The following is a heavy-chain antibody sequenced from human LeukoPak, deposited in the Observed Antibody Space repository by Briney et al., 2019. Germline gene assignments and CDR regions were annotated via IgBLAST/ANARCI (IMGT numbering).Heavy chain of an antibody. J-gene: IGHJ4*02. D-gene: IGHD2-21*01. V-gene: IGHV3-48*02. CDR1: VFTFSSYS. Sequence: GGSLRLSCAASVFTFSSYSINSVRHAPGPGLKWVSYISSGSDNIQYADSVKGRFTISRDNDKNSLYLQMNSLREEDTAVYYCARDLLWAFDYWGQGTLVTVAS. CDR3: ARDLLWAFDY. CDR2: ISSGSDNI.